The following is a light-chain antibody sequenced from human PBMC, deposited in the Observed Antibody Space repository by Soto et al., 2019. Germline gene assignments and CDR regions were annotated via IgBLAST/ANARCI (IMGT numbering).Light chain of an antibody. CDR3: QHRSNWWT. J-gene: IGKJ1*01. Sequence: EVVLTQSPATLSLSPGERATLSCRASQNVRTFLDWYQQKPGQAPRLLIYGASNRATGIPARFSGSGSGTDFTLTISSLEPEDFAVYYCQHRSNWWTFGQGTKVEIK. V-gene: IGKV3-11*01. CDR2: GAS. CDR1: QNVRTF.